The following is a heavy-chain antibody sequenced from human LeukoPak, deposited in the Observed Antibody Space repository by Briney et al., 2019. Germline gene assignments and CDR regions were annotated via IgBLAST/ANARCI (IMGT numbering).Heavy chain of an antibody. CDR1: GFTFSSYA. V-gene: IGHV3-23*01. J-gene: IGHJ4*02. CDR2: ISGSGGST. Sequence: GGSLRLSCAASGFTFSSYAMSWVRQAPGKGLEWVSAISGSGGSTYYADSVKGRFTISRDDAKNSLYLQMNSLRAEDTAIYYCARDWGGPDDCWGQGTLVTVSS. D-gene: IGHD3-16*01. CDR3: ARDWGGPDDC.